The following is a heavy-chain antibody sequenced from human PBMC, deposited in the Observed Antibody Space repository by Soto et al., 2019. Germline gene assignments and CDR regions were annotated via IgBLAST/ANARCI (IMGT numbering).Heavy chain of an antibody. CDR1: GFTVSSNY. CDR2: IYSGGST. V-gene: IGHV3-66*01. D-gene: IGHD3-9*01. Sequence: EVQLVESGGGLVQPGGSLRLSCAASGFTVSSNYMSWVRQAPGKGLEWVSVIYSGGSTYYADSVKGRFTISRDNSKNTLYLQMTSLRAEDTAVYYCGSTYYDILTGYPYYYFDYWGQGTLVTVSS. CDR3: GSTYYDILTGYPYYYFDY. J-gene: IGHJ4*02.